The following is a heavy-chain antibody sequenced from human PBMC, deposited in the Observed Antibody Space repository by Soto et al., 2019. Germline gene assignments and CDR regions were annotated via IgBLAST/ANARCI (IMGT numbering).Heavy chain of an antibody. CDR1: SGSISSSNW. CDR2: IYRSGST. Sequence: QVQLQESGPGLVKPSGTLSLTCAVSSGSISSSNWWSWVRQPPGKGLEWIGEIYRSGSTNYNPSLKSRVTVPVDQSKNQVSLKRSSVTAADTAVYYCARGGYSSGWVGGWVRYHFDYLGQGTLVTVSS. J-gene: IGHJ4*02. CDR3: ARGGYSSGWVGGWVRYHFDY. V-gene: IGHV4-4*02. D-gene: IGHD6-19*01.